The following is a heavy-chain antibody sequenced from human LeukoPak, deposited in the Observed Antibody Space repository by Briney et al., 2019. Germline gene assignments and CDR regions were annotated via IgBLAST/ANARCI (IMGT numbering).Heavy chain of an antibody. J-gene: IGHJ4*02. Sequence: SETLSLTCTVSGGSISSYYWSWIRQAAGKGLEWIGRISTSGSTNYNPSLKRRVTMSVGPAINQFSLKLSSVTAADTAVYYCARDSEYSSSSPFDYWGQGTLVTVSS. D-gene: IGHD6-6*01. CDR1: GGSISSYY. CDR3: ARDSEYSSSSPFDY. V-gene: IGHV4-4*07. CDR2: ISTSGST.